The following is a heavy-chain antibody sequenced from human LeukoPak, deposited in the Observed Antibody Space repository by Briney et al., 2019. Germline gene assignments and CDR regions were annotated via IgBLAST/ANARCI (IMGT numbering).Heavy chain of an antibody. CDR3: AREWFGDDVGFYYGMDV. J-gene: IGHJ6*02. CDR2: MYTSGST. CDR1: GGSISSYY. D-gene: IGHD3-10*01. Sequence: SETLSLTCTVSGGSISSYYWSWIRQPAGKGLEWIGRMYTSGSTNYNPSLKSRVTMSVDTSKNQFSLKLNSVTAADTAVYYCAREWFGDDVGFYYGMDVWGQGTTVTVSS. V-gene: IGHV4-4*07.